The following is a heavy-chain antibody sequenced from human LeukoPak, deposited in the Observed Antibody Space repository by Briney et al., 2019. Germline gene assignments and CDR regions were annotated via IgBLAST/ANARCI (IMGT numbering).Heavy chain of an antibody. J-gene: IGHJ4*02. CDR1: GFTFSSYYW. Sequence: GGSLRLSCAASGFTFSSYYWMHWVRQAPGKGLVWVSRIKSDAITTNYADSVKGRFTISRDNAKNTLYLQINSLRAEDTAVYYCARGAWTAYYFDYWGQGTLVTVSS. CDR3: ARGAWTAYYFDY. V-gene: IGHV3-74*01. CDR2: IKSDAITT. D-gene: IGHD3/OR15-3a*01.